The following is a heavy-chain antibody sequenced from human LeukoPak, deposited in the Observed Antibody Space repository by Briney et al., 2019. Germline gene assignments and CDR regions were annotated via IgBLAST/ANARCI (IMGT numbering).Heavy chain of an antibody. D-gene: IGHD3-10*01. CDR2: IYPGYSDI. V-gene: IGHV5-51*01. CDR1: GYTFTNYW. J-gene: IGHJ4*02. CDR3: ARRYDSGRDYFDY. Sequence: GESLKISCQGSGYTFTNYWIGWVRQMPGKGLEWMGVIYPGYSDIKYSPSFQGQVTISVDKSISTAYLQWSSLKTSDTAIYYCARRYDSGRDYFDYWGQGTLVTVSS.